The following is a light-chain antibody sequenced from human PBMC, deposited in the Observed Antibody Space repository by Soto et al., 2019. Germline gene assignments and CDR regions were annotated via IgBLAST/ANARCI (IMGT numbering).Light chain of an antibody. CDR1: QSISSW. V-gene: IGKV1-5*03. J-gene: IGKJ1*01. CDR3: QQYYSYPPT. CDR2: KAS. Sequence: DIQMTQSPSTLSASVGDRVAITCRASQSISSWLAWYQQKPGKAPKLLIYKASSLESGVPSRFSGSGSGTEFTLTISSLQPDDFATYYCQQYYSYPPTFGQWTKVDIK.